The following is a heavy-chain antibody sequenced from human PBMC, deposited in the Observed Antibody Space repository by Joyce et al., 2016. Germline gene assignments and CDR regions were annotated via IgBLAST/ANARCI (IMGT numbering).Heavy chain of an antibody. CDR2: INHKGDT. Sequence: QVHLQQWGAGLLKPSETLSLTCAVYGVPFSGFYWAWIRQSPGKGLEWIGAINHKGDTNYNPSLKSRVTISIDTSNDQFSLKLTSMTAADTAMYYCARQRAYNYVSWGQGTLVTVSS. CDR1: GVPFSGFY. CDR3: ARQRAYNYVS. D-gene: IGHD1-1*01. J-gene: IGHJ4*02. V-gene: IGHV4-34*01.